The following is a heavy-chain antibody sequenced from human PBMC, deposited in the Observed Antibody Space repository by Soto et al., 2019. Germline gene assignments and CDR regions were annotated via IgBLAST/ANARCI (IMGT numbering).Heavy chain of an antibody. J-gene: IGHJ4*02. CDR3: AKLPWRLRYHFDY. Sequence: EVQLLESGGGLVQPGGSLRLSCAASGFTFSSYAMSWVRQAPGEGLEWVSAISGSGGSTYYADSVKGRFTISRDNSKNTLYLQMNSLRAEDTAVYYCAKLPWRLRYHFDYWGQGTLVTVSS. CDR2: ISGSGGST. V-gene: IGHV3-23*01. CDR1: GFTFSSYA. D-gene: IGHD3-9*01.